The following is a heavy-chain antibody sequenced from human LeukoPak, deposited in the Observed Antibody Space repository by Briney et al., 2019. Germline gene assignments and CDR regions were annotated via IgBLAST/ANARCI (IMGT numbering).Heavy chain of an antibody. Sequence: ASVKVSCKVSGYSLSELSTHWVRQAPGQGLEWMGGFDPGDDETIYAQKFQGRVTMTGDTSTDTACLELSGLRSEDTAVYFCATEKDLLLDSWGQGTPVTVSS. CDR3: ATEKDLLLDS. CDR2: FDPGDDET. V-gene: IGHV1-24*01. D-gene: IGHD1-26*01. J-gene: IGHJ5*01. CDR1: GYSLSELS.